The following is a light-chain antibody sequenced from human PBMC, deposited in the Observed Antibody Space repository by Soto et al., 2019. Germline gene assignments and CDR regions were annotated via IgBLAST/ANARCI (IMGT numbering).Light chain of an antibody. V-gene: IGKV3-20*01. CDR3: QQYGSSPLT. Sequence: EIVLTQSPGTLSLSPGERATLSCRASQTVRNNYLAWYQQKPGQAPKVLIYRASSRATGIPDRFSGSGSGTDFTLTISRLEPEDFAVYYCQQYGSSPLTFGGGTKVDIK. CDR1: QTVRNNY. J-gene: IGKJ4*01. CDR2: RAS.